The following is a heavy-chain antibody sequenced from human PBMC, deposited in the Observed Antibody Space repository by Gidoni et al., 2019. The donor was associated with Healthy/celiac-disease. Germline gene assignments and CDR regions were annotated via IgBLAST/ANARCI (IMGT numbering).Heavy chain of an antibody. D-gene: IGHD2-15*01. CDR1: GFTFSSYA. Sequence: VQLVESGGGGVQPGRSLRLSGAASGFTFSSYAMHWVRQAPGKGLEWVAVISYDGSNKYYADSVKGRFTISRDNSKNTLYLQMNSLRAEDTAVYYCARGALYCSGGSCYAVHFDYWGQGTLVTVSS. V-gene: IGHV3-30*04. CDR2: ISYDGSNK. J-gene: IGHJ4*02. CDR3: ARGALYCSGGSCYAVHFDY.